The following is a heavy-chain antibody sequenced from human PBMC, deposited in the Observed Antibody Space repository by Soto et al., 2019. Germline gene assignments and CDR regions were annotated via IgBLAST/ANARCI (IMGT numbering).Heavy chain of an antibody. D-gene: IGHD2-2*01. V-gene: IGHV3-7*01. CDR1: GFTFSGHW. CDR3: ARDRSFCSGTNCRRGSIYYYYMDV. Sequence: EVHLVESGGGLVQPGGSLRLSCAASGFTFSGHWMSWVRQAPGKGLEWVAHIKQDGSETFYVGSVKGRFTISRDNAKNSLDLQMSSRRAEDTALYDCARDRSFCSGTNCRRGSIYYYYMDVWGNGTTVTVSS. J-gene: IGHJ6*03. CDR2: IKQDGSET.